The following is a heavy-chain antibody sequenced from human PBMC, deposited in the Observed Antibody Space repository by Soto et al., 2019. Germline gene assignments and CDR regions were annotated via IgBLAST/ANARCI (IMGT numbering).Heavy chain of an antibody. D-gene: IGHD4-17*01. Sequence: EVQLVESGGGLTQPGGSLRLSCAVSGFPVSTNHVTWVRQATGKGLQWVSAIYNDGNTYYAASVKGRFTLSRDNSKNTVFLQMNSLGAEDAAVYYCAGYGGTSVWGQGTLVTVSS. CDR1: GFPVSTNH. CDR2: IYNDGNT. J-gene: IGHJ4*02. CDR3: AGYGGTSV. V-gene: IGHV3-53*01.